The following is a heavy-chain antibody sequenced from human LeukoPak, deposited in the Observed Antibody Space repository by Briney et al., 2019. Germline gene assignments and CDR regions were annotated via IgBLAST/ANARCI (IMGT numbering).Heavy chain of an antibody. J-gene: IGHJ3*02. V-gene: IGHV3-66*01. D-gene: IGHD1-26*01. CDR2: IYSGGST. CDR1: GFTVSSNY. Sequence: PGGSLRLSCAASGFTVSSNYMSWVRQAPGKGLEWVPVIYSGGSTYYADSVKGRFTISRDNSKNTLYLQMNSLRAEDTAVYYCAREGGSYFSASVIWGQGTMVTVSS. CDR3: AREGGSYFSASVI.